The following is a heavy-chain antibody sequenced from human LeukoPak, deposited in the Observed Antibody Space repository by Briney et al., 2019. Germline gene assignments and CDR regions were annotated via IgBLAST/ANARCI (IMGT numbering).Heavy chain of an antibody. D-gene: IGHD3-3*01. J-gene: IGHJ4*02. CDR3: ARGNYDLWSGYYRSFDY. Sequence: SETLSLTCTVSGGSTSSYYWSWIRQPPGKGLEWIGYIYYSGSTNYNPSLKSRVTISVDTSKNQFSLKLSSVTAADTAVYYCARGNYDLWSGYYRSFDYWGQGTLVTVSS. CDR2: IYYSGST. V-gene: IGHV4-59*01. CDR1: GGSTSSYY.